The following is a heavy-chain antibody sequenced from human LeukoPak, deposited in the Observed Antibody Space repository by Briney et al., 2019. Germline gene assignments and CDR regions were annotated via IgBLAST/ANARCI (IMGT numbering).Heavy chain of an antibody. CDR3: TCDPNWVFDN. D-gene: IGHD7-27*01. V-gene: IGHV4-38-2*01. J-gene: IGHJ4*02. CDR1: GYSISSGYY. CDR2: IYQSGTT. Sequence: PSETLSLTCAVSGYSISSGYYCGWIRQSPGKGLEWIGSIYQSGTTHYNPSLKSRVTISVDTSKNQFSLKLSSVTAADTAVYYCTCDPNWVFDNWGQGTLVTVSS.